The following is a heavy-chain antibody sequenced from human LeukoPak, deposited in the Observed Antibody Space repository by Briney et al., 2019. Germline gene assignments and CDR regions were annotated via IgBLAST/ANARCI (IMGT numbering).Heavy chain of an antibody. Sequence: GRSLRLSCAASGFTFDDYAMHWVRQAPGKGLERVSGISWNSGTIGYADSVKGRFTISRDNAKNSLYLQMNSLRPEDMALYYCAKGNSGSYSQDWFDPWGQGTLVTVSS. D-gene: IGHD1-26*01. CDR2: ISWNSGTI. J-gene: IGHJ5*02. CDR3: AKGNSGSYSQDWFDP. CDR1: GFTFDDYA. V-gene: IGHV3-9*03.